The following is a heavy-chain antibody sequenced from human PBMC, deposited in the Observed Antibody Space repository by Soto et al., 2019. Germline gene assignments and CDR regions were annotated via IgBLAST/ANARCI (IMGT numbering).Heavy chain of an antibody. CDR3: ARDGLEVAVAGLDY. J-gene: IGHJ4*02. CDR1: GFTFSSYA. CDR2: ISYDGSNK. Sequence: QVQLVESGGGVVQPGRSLRLSCAASGFTFSSYAMHWVRQAPGKGLEWVAVISYDGSNKYYADSVKGRFTISRDNSKNTLYLQMNSPRAEDTAVYYCARDGLEVAVAGLDYWGQGTLVTVSS. V-gene: IGHV3-30-3*01. D-gene: IGHD6-19*01.